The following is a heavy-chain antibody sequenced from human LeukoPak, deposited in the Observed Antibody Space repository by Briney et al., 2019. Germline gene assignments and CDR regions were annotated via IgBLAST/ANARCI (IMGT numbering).Heavy chain of an antibody. CDR3: ARLSSSWYVFDYFDY. D-gene: IGHD6-13*01. Sequence: SETLSLTCTVSGGSISNSSYYWSWIRQPPGKGLEWIGEINHSGSTNYNPSLKSRVTISVDTSKNQFSLKLSSVTAADTAVYYCARLSSSWYVFDYFDYWGQGTLVTVSS. CDR1: GGSISNSSYY. J-gene: IGHJ4*02. V-gene: IGHV4-39*07. CDR2: INHSGST.